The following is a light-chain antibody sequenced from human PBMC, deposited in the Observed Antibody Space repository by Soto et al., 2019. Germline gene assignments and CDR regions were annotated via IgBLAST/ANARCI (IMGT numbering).Light chain of an antibody. CDR1: QSVSGSY. Sequence: EIVLTQSPGTLSLSPGERATLSCRARQSVSGSYLAWYQQKPGQSPSLLIYDASSRATGIPDRFSGSGSGTDFTLTISRLEPEDFAVYYCQQYGTRPWTFGQGTKVESK. V-gene: IGKV3-20*01. CDR3: QQYGTRPWT. J-gene: IGKJ1*01. CDR2: DAS.